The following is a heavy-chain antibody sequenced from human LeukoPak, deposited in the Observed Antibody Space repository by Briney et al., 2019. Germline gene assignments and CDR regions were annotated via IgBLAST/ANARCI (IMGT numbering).Heavy chain of an antibody. CDR2: IYTSGST. CDR3: ARDASVGVLNY. J-gene: IGHJ4*02. Sequence: SETLSLTCTVAGGSISSYYWSWIRQPAGKGLEWIGRIYTSGSTNYNPSLQSRVTMSVDTSKNQFSLKLSSVTAADTAVYYCARDASVGVLNYWGQGTLVTVSS. D-gene: IGHD1-26*01. V-gene: IGHV4-4*07. CDR1: GGSISSYY.